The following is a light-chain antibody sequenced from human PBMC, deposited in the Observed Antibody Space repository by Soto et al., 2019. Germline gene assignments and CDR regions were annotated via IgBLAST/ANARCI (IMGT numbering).Light chain of an antibody. V-gene: IGLV1-40*01. Sequence: QSVLTQPPSVSGAPGQRVAISCTGGRSNIGAGYDVHWYQQLPGTAPKLLIHGNSNRPSGVPGRFSGYMSGPSAPLAITGRQAEDGADYHCQPSHSSLVVFGGGTHLTVL. CDR3: QPSHSSLVV. CDR2: GNS. J-gene: IGLJ2*01. CDR1: RSNIGAGYD.